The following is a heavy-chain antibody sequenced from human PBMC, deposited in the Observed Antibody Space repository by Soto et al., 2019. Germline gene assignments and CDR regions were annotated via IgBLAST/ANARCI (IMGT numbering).Heavy chain of an antibody. V-gene: IGHV3-9*01. J-gene: IGHJ4*02. CDR3: VRSKREYSYGAPFDY. CDR1: GFTFDDYA. Sequence: EVQLEESGGALVQPGRSLRLSCAASGFTFDDYAMHWVRQVLGKGLEWVSSISWNSGNIGYADSVKGRFTTSRDKANNYLYLQKNSMRPEETALYYRVRSKREYSYGAPFDYGGQGTLVTVSS. CDR2: ISWNSGNI. D-gene: IGHD2-15*01.